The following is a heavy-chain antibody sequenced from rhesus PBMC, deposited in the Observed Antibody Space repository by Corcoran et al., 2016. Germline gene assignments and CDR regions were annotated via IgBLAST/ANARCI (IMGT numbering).Heavy chain of an antibody. J-gene: IGHJ4*01. D-gene: IGHD6-37*01. Sequence: QVQLQESGPGLVKPSETLSLTCAVSGGSFSSYWWSWIRQPPGKGLEWIGEINGNSGSTNYNPALKGRVTISKDASKNQFSLKLSSVTAADTAVYYCARNFGWSLGYWGQGVLVTVSS. CDR3: ARNFGWSLGY. V-gene: IGHV4-80*01. CDR1: GGSFSSYW. CDR2: INGNSGST.